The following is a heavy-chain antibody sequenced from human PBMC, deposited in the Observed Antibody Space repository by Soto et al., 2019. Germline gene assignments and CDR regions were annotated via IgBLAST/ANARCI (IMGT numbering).Heavy chain of an antibody. CDR3: ATSGSGS. Sequence: SETLSLTCAVSGFSISSGYYWGWIRQPPGKGLEWIGSIYHSGSTYYNPSLKSRVTISVDTSKNRFSLKLSSVTAADTAVYYCATSGSGSWGQGTLVTVSS. CDR1: GFSISSGYY. J-gene: IGHJ4*02. CDR2: IYHSGST. V-gene: IGHV4-38-2*01. D-gene: IGHD3-10*01.